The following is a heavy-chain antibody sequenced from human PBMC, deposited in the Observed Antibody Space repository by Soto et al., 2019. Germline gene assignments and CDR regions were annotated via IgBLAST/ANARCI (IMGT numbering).Heavy chain of an antibody. CDR2: IYYSGST. D-gene: IGHD2-15*01. V-gene: IGHV4-39*01. CDR1: GGSISSSSYY. CDR3: ARRSVVVAASWFDP. J-gene: IGHJ5*02. Sequence: SETLSLTCTVSGGSISSSSYYWGWIRQPPGKGLEWIGSIYYSGSTYYNPSLKSRVTIPVDTSKNQFSLKLSSVTAADTAVYYCARRSVVVAASWFDPWGQGTLVTVSS.